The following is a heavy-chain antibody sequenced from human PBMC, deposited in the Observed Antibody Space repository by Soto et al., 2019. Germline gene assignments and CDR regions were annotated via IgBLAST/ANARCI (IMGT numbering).Heavy chain of an antibody. CDR2: IYSGDSDP. V-gene: IGHV5-51*01. Sequence: GESLKISCKGSGSSFTSYWIGWVRQMPGKGLEWMGIIYSGDSDPRYSPSFQGQVNISADKSISAAYLQWSSLRASDTAMYYCVRQGYCSGNACENAFDIWGQGTMVTVSS. CDR3: VRQGYCSGNACENAFDI. D-gene: IGHD2-15*01. CDR1: GSSFTSYW. J-gene: IGHJ3*02.